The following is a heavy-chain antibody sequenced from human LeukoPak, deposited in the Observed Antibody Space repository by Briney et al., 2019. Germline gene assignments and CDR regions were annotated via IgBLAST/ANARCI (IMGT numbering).Heavy chain of an antibody. CDR3: ARGVVAAAGTYYYYYGMDV. D-gene: IGHD6-13*01. V-gene: IGHV3-21*01. Sequence: GGSLRLSCSASGFTFSAYAMYWVRQAPGKGLEWVSYISSSSTHIYYADSVEGRFTISRDNARNSLYLQMNSLRAEDTAVYYCARGVVAAAGTYYYYYGMDVWGQGTTVTVSS. J-gene: IGHJ6*02. CDR2: ISSSSTHI. CDR1: GFTFSAYA.